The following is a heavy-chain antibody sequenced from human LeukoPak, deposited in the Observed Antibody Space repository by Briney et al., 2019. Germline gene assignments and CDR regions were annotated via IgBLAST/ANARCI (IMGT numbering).Heavy chain of an antibody. J-gene: IGHJ3*02. CDR3: AVDSDYQLLSAHDI. D-gene: IGHD2-2*01. V-gene: IGHV1-2*02. CDR1: GYTFTGYY. Sequence: ASVTVSCKASGYTFTGYYIHWVRQAPGQGLEWMGWINPKSGGTNYAQRFQGRVTMTRDTSISTAYMELSRLRSVDTAVYYCAVDSDYQLLSAHDIWGQGTMVTVSS. CDR2: INPKSGGT.